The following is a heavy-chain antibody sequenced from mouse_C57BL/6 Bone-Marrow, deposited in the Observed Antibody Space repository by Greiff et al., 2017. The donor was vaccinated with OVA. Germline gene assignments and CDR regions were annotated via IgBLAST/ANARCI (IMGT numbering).Heavy chain of an antibody. CDR3: ARGGDYFDY. CDR2: INPNNGGT. Sequence: EVQLQESGPELVKPGASVKMSCKASGYTFTDYNMHWVKQSHGKSLEWIGYINPNNGGTSYNQKFKGKATLTVNKPSSTAYMELRSLTSEDSAVYYCARGGDYFDYWGQGTTLTVSS. CDR1: GYTFTDYN. J-gene: IGHJ2*01. V-gene: IGHV1-22*01.